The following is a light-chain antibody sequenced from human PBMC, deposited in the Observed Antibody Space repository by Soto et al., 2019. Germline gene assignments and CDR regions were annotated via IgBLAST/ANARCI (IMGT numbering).Light chain of an antibody. J-gene: IGKJ4*01. V-gene: IGKV1-17*01. Sequence: DIQMTQSPSSLSASVGDRVTITCRASRGTRNDVGWDQQKPGKAPKRLIYAASTLQSGVPARFSGSSSGTEFTFTISRLQPEDFATYYCVQHSSYPALTFGGGTKVEI. CDR3: VQHSSYPALT. CDR2: AAS. CDR1: RGTRND.